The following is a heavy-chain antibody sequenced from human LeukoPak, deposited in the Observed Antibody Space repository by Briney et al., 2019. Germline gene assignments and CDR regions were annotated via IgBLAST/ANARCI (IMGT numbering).Heavy chain of an antibody. CDR3: ARGGGYSYGYPYYYGMDV. J-gene: IGHJ6*02. CDR1: GGSISSYY. CDR2: IYYSGIT. V-gene: IGHV4-59*08. Sequence: SETLSLTCTVSGGSISSYYWSWIRQPPGKGLEWIGYIYYSGITNYNPSLKSRVTISVDTSKNQFSLKLSSVTAADTAVYYCARGGGYSYGYPYYYGMDVWGQGTTVTVSS. D-gene: IGHD5-18*01.